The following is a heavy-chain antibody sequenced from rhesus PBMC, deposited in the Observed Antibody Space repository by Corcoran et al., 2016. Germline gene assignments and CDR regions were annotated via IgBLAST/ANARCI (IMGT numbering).Heavy chain of an antibody. D-gene: IGHD5-24*01. CDR3: ARPIQWVLDY. Sequence: EVQLVETGGGLVQPGGSLKLSCAASGFTFSSYGMSWVRQAPGKGLEWVSAINRSGGSTYYADSVKGRFTISRDNSKNTLSLQMNSLRAEDTAVYYCARPIQWVLDYWGQGVLVTVSS. V-gene: IGHV3S5*01. J-gene: IGHJ4*01. CDR2: INRSGGST. CDR1: GFTFSSYG.